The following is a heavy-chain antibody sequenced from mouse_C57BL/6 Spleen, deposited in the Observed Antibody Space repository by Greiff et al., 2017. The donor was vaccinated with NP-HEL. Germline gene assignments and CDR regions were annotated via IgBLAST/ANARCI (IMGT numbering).Heavy chain of an antibody. V-gene: IGHV5-4*01. D-gene: IGHD3-2*02. J-gene: IGHJ3*01. CDR1: GFTFSSYA. Sequence: DVQLVESGGGLVKPGGSLKLSCAASGFTFSSYAMSWVRQTPEKRLEWVATISDGGSYTYYPDNVKGRFTISRDNAKNNLYLQMSHLKSEDTAMYYCARGQLRLRFAYWGQGTLVTVSA. CDR3: ARGQLRLRFAY. CDR2: ISDGGSYT.